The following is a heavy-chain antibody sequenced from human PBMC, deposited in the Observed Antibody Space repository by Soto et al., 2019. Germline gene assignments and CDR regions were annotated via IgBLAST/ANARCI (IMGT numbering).Heavy chain of an antibody. CDR3: ARDGGRHSGGIDY. CDR2: IIPIFGTA. J-gene: IGHJ4*02. Sequence: QVQLVQSGAEVKKPGSSVKVSCKASGGTFSSYSINWVRQAPGQGLEWMGEIIPIFGTANYAQKFQGRVTITADESTSTAYMELSSLRSEDTTVYYCARDGGRHSGGIDYWGQGTLLTVSS. CDR1: GGTFSSYS. V-gene: IGHV1-69*01. D-gene: IGHD1-26*01.